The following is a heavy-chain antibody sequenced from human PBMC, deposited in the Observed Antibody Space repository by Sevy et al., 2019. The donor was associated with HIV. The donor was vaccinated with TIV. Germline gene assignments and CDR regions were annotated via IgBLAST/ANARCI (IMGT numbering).Heavy chain of an antibody. CDR2: INSDSGVT. J-gene: IGHJ6*02. D-gene: IGHD4-17*01. Sequence: ASVKVSCKASGYIFTDYYIHWVRQAPGQGLEWMAWINSDSGVTNYAQRFQGEVTVTRDTSLSTAYLELIRLRSNDTAIYYCARLTTKPTSDLYGMDVWGQRTTVTVSS. V-gene: IGHV1-2*02. CDR3: ARLTTKPTSDLYGMDV. CDR1: GYIFTDYY.